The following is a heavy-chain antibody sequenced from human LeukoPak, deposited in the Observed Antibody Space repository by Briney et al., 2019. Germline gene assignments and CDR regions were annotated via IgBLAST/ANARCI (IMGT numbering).Heavy chain of an antibody. CDR1: GFTFSTYA. CDR2: ISGNGVST. D-gene: IGHD6-13*01. CDR3: AKPQYDSSWYYFDY. J-gene: IGHJ4*02. Sequence: GGSLRLSCAASGFTFSTYAMSWVRQAPGKGLEWVSTISGNGVSTYYANSVKGRFTISRDNSKKTLWLQMNSLRAEDTALYYCAKPQYDSSWYYFDYWGQGTLVTVSS. V-gene: IGHV3-23*01.